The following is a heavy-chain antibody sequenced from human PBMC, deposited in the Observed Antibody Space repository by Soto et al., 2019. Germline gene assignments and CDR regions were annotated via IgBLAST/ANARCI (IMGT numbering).Heavy chain of an antibody. CDR2: IIPILGIA. V-gene: IGHV1-69*02. CDR1: GGTFSSYT. Sequence: QVQLVQSGAEVKKPGSSVKVSCKASGGTFSSYTISWVRQAPGQGLEWMGRIIPILGIANYAQKFQGRVTITADKSTSTAYMELSSLRSEDTAVYYCARVVVVAAGGVNWFDPWGQGTLVTVSS. CDR3: ARVVVVAAGGVNWFDP. D-gene: IGHD2-15*01. J-gene: IGHJ5*02.